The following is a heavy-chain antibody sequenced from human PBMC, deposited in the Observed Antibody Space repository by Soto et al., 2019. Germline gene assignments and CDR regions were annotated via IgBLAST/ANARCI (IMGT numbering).Heavy chain of an antibody. CDR2: ISYDGSNK. CDR3: AKDQGYYYGMDV. Sequence: QVQLVESGGGVVQPGRSLRLSCAASGFTFSSYGMHWVRQAPGKGLEWVAVISYDGSNKYYADSVKGRFTISRDNSKNTLYLQMNSLRAVDTAVYYCAKDQGYYYGMDVWGQGTTVTVSS. J-gene: IGHJ6*02. CDR1: GFTFSSYG. V-gene: IGHV3-30*18.